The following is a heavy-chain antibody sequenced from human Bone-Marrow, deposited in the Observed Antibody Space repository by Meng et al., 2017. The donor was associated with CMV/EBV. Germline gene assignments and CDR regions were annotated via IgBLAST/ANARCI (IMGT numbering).Heavy chain of an antibody. CDR3: AKDRPRSMVRGVIITGFDY. Sequence: TFSSYAMSWVRQAPGKGLEWVSAISGGGGSTYYADSVKGRFTISRDNSKNTLYLQMNSLRAEDTAVYYCAKDRPRSMVRGVIITGFDYWGQGTLVTVSS. CDR1: TFSSYA. J-gene: IGHJ4*02. CDR2: ISGGGGST. D-gene: IGHD3-10*01. V-gene: IGHV3-23*01.